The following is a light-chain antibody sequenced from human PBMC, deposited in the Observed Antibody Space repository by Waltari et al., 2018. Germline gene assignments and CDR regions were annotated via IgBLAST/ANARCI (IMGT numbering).Light chain of an antibody. CDR1: ALPQNY. J-gene: IGLJ2*01. CDR2: KDR. Sequence: SYELTQSPPVSLSPGPTARTPCSGDALPQNYAYWYQKKPGQAPVLIIFKDRERPSGIPERFSGSTSGTTVTLTITGVQAEDEADYYCLSPETRGSWVFGGGTKLTVL. CDR3: LSPETRGSWV. V-gene: IGLV3-25*03.